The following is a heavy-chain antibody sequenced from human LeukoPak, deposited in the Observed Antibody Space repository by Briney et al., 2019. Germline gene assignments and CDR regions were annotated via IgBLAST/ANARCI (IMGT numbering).Heavy chain of an antibody. V-gene: IGHV1-2*02. D-gene: IGHD3-10*01. CDR3: ARVHYYGSGSYGAFFDY. CDR1: GYTFTGYY. CDR2: INPNSGGT. Sequence: ASVKVSCKASGYTFTGYYMHWVRQAPGKGLEWMGWINPNSGGTNYAQKFQGRVTMTRDTSISTAYMELSRLRSDDTAVYYCARVHYYGSGSYGAFFDYWGQGTLVTVSS. J-gene: IGHJ4*02.